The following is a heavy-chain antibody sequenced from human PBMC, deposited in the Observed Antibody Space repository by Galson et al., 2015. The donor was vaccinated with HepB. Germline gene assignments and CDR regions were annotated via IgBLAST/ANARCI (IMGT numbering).Heavy chain of an antibody. D-gene: IGHD4-11*01. J-gene: IGHJ5*02. CDR3: ARNPPGSSGSNLPRFDP. CDR1: GGTFSSHA. Sequence: SCKASGGTFSSHAFTWVRQAPGQGLEWMGGIIPIFHTTNYAQKLQGRVTITADESTSTAYMELRSLRSEDTAVYYCARNPPGSSGSNLPRFDPWGQGTLVSVSS. V-gene: IGHV1-69*01. CDR2: IIPIFHTT.